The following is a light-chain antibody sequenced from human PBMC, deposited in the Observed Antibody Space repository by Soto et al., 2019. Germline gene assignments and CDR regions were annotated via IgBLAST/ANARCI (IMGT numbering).Light chain of an antibody. CDR2: GAA. Sequence: EIVLTQSPGTLSLSSGERATLSCRASQSVSSSSLAGYQQKPRQAPSLLIYGAASRATGIPDRFSGSGSGTDFTLTISRLEPEDFAVYYCQQYGSSHRTFGQGTKVDIK. CDR3: QQYGSSHRT. J-gene: IGKJ1*01. CDR1: QSVSSSS. V-gene: IGKV3-20*01.